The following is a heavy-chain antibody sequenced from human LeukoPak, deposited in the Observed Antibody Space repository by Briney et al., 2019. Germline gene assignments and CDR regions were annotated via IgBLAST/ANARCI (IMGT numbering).Heavy chain of an antibody. Sequence: GGSLRLSCAASGLTFSNYVMSWVRQAPGKGLEWVSAISGSDGSTWYADSVKGRFTVSRDNSKNTLYLQMNSLRVEDTAVYYCAKADKSGSYSYYFDYWGQGTLVTVSS. V-gene: IGHV3-23*01. CDR1: GLTFSNYV. CDR3: AKADKSGSYSYYFDY. D-gene: IGHD1-26*01. CDR2: ISGSDGST. J-gene: IGHJ4*02.